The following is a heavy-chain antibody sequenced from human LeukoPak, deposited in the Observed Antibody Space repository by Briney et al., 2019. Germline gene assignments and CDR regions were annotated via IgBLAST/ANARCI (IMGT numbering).Heavy chain of an antibody. CDR1: GYTLTELS. J-gene: IGHJ3*02. CDR2: FDPEDGET. V-gene: IGHV1-24*01. D-gene: IGHD6-19*01. CDR3: ARAKYNSGWYGAFDI. Sequence: ASAKVSCKVSGYTLTELSMHWVRQAPGKGLEWMGGFDPEDGETIYAQKFQGRVTMTEDTSTDTAYMELSSLRFEDTAVYYCARAKYNSGWYGAFDIWGQGTMATVSS.